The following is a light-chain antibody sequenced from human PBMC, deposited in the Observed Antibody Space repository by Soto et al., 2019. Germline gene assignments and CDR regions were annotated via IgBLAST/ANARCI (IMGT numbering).Light chain of an antibody. CDR2: AAS. CDR3: QQYGSPPWA. V-gene: IGKV3-20*01. Sequence: IVLTQSPGTLSLSPGERATLSCRASQSVGSNFLAWYQQKRDQAPRILIYAASNRASGIPDRFSGSGSGSDFTLTISRLEPEDFAVYYCQQYGSPPWAFGQGTRVEI. J-gene: IGKJ1*01. CDR1: QSVGSNF.